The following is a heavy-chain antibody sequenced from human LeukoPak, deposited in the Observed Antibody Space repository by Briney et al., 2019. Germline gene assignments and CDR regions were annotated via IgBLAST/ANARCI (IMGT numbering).Heavy chain of an antibody. V-gene: IGHV3-30*07. CDR3: ARGRITAF. Sequence: PGGSLRLSCAASGFTFSSYAMHWVRQAPGKGLEWVAVISYDGSNKYYADSVKGRFTISRDNSKNTLYLQMNSLRAEDTAVYYCARGRITAFWGQGTLVTVSS. CDR1: GFTFSSYA. CDR2: ISYDGSNK. J-gene: IGHJ4*02. D-gene: IGHD1-20*01.